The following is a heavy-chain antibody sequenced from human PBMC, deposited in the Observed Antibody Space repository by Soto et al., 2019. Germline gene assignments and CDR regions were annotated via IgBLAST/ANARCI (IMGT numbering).Heavy chain of an antibody. D-gene: IGHD4-17*01. CDR1: GGTFSSYA. CDR3: ARELMATVVTGAFDI. Sequence: QVPLVQSGAEVKKPGSSVKVSCKASGGTFSSYAISWVRQAPGQGLEWMGGIIPIFGTATYAQKFQGRVTITADESTSTAYMELSSLRSEDTAVYYCARELMATVVTGAFDICGQGTMVTVSS. V-gene: IGHV1-69*01. J-gene: IGHJ3*02. CDR2: IIPIFGTA.